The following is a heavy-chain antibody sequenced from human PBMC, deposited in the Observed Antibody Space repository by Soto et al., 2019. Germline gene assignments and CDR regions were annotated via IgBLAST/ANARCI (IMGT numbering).Heavy chain of an antibody. CDR3: ARGSCGGSCYSYYYYGMDV. D-gene: IGHD2-15*01. V-gene: IGHV3-72*01. CDR2: TRNKANSYTT. CDR1: GFTFSDHY. Sequence: EVQLVESGGGLVQPGGSLRLSCAASGFTFSDHYMDWVRQAPGKGLEWVGRTRNKANSYTTEYAASVKGRFTISRDDSQSALYLQMNSLKTEDTAVYYCARGSCGGSCYSYYYYGMDVWGQGTTVTVSS. J-gene: IGHJ6*02.